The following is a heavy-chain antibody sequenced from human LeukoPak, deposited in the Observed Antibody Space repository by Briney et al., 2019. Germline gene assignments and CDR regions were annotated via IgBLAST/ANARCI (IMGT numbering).Heavy chain of an antibody. CDR1: GASISSSNYY. D-gene: IGHD1-14*01. CDR2: IYSSGNT. J-gene: IGHJ4*02. V-gene: IGHV4-39*07. CDR3: ARGVSGKSFDY. Sequence: SETLSLTCAVSGASISSSNYYWGWVRQSPGKGLEWIGNIYSSGNTYYNASLKSRVTISVDTSKNQFSLKLSSVTAADTAVYYCARGVSGKSFDYWGQGTLVTVSS.